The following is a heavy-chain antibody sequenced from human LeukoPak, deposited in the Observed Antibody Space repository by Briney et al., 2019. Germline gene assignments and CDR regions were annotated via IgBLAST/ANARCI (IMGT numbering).Heavy chain of an antibody. CDR3: AKDILDFWSGYYMNAFDI. D-gene: IGHD3-3*01. J-gene: IGHJ3*02. Sequence: GGSLRLSCAASGFNFSTYGMHWVRQAPGKGLEWVAFIRYDGSNIYYADSVKGRFFISRDNSKNTLYLQMNSLRAEDTAVYYCAKDILDFWSGYYMNAFDIWGQGTMVTVSS. V-gene: IGHV3-30*02. CDR1: GFNFSTYG. CDR2: IRYDGSNI.